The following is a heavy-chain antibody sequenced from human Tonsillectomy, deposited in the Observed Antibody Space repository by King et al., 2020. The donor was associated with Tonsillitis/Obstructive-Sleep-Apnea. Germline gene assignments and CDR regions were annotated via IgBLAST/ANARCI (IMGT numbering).Heavy chain of an antibody. CDR1: GFSLSTSGMC. CDR3: ARAVVAATNAIWFDP. Sequence: VTLKESGPALVKPTQTLTLTCTFSGFSLSTSGMCVSWIRQPPGKALEWLARIDWDDDKYYSTSLKTRLTISKDTSKNQVVLTMTNMDPVDTATYYCARAVVAATNAIWFDPWGQGTLVTVSS. CDR2: IDWDDDK. D-gene: IGHD2-15*01. J-gene: IGHJ5*02. V-gene: IGHV2-70*11.